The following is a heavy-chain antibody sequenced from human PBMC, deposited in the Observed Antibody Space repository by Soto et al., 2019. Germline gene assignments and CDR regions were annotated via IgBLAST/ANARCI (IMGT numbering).Heavy chain of an antibody. D-gene: IGHD6-13*01. CDR1: GGTFSSYT. V-gene: IGHV1-69*02. CDR3: ASAGYSSSWFRWFDP. Sequence: QVQLVQSGAEVKKPGSSVKVSCKASGGTFSSYTISWVRQAPGQGLEWMGRIIPILGIANYAQKFQGRVTLTADKSTSTAYMELSSLRSEDTAVYYCASAGYSSSWFRWFDPWGQGTLVTVSS. CDR2: IIPILGIA. J-gene: IGHJ5*02.